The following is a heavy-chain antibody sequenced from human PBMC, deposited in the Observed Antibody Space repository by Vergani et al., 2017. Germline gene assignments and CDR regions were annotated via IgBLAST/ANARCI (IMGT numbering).Heavy chain of an antibody. CDR1: GGSISSSSYY. D-gene: IGHD4-17*01. CDR3: ARASFYGVFDY. J-gene: IGHJ4*02. CDR2: IYYSGST. Sequence: QLQLQESGPGLVKPSETLSLTCTVSGGSISSSSYYWGWIRQPPGKGLEWIGSIYYSGSTYYNPSLKSRVTMSVDTSKNQFSLKLSSVTAADTAVYYCARASFYGVFDYWGQGTLVTVSS. V-gene: IGHV4-39*07.